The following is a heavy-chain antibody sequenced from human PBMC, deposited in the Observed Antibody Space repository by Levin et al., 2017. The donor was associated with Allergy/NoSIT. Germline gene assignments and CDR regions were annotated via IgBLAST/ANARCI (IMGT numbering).Heavy chain of an antibody. Sequence: QTLSLTCTFSGFSLSTRGMCVSWIRQSPGKALEWLALIDWDDDKYYSTSLKTRLTISKDTSKNQVVLTMTNMDPVDTATYYCARMTYFDRSGSYSGRGWFDPWGQGTLVTVSS. CDR2: IDWDDDK. J-gene: IGHJ5*02. V-gene: IGHV2-70*01. CDR3: ARMTYFDRSGSYSGRGWFDP. CDR1: GFSLSTRGMC. D-gene: IGHD3-22*01.